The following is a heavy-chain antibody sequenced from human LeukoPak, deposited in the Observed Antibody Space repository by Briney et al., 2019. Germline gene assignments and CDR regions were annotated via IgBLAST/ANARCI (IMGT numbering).Heavy chain of an antibody. CDR2: IYSGGHT. J-gene: IGHJ4*02. V-gene: IGHV3-53*01. CDR1: GITSGRYA. D-gene: IGHD1-26*01. Sequence: PGGSLRLSCIVSGITSGRYAFSWVRQAPGKGLEWVSVIYSGGHTYYADSVKGRFTISRDNSKNTLYLQMNSLRAEDTAVYYCARYYNSGSWYYFDYWGQGTLVTVSS. CDR3: ARYYNSGSWYYFDY.